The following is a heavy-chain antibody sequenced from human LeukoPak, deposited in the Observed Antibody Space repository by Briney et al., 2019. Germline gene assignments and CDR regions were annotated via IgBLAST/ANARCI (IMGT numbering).Heavy chain of an antibody. J-gene: IGHJ4*02. CDR1: GGSVSNSLYY. D-gene: IGHD5-18*01. Sequence: SETLSLTCTVSGGSVSNSLYYWSWIRQPPGKGLEWIGYIYYNGDTNYNPSLRSRVIISIDTSSNQFSLRLNSMTAADTAVYYCARVLRAASWRSYDYWGQGSLVTVSS. CDR3: ARVLRAASWRSYDY. CDR2: IYYNGDT. V-gene: IGHV4-61*01.